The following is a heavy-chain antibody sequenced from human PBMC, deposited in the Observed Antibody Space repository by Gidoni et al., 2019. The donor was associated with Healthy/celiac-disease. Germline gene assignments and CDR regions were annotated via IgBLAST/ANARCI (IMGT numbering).Heavy chain of an antibody. J-gene: IGHJ4*02. CDR2: IRSKANSYAT. D-gene: IGHD2-2*01. CDR3: TRHVPYCSSTSCYFDY. V-gene: IGHV3-73*02. CDR1: GFTFSGSA. Sequence: EVQLVESGGGLVQPGVSLTLSCAASGFTFSGSAMHWVRQASGKGLEWVGSIRSKANSYATAYAASVKGRFTISRDDSKNTAYLQMNSLKTEDTAVYYCTRHVPYCSSTSCYFDYWGQGTLVTVSS.